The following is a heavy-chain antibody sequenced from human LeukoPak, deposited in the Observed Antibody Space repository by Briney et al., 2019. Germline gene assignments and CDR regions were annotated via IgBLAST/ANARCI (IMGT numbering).Heavy chain of an antibody. CDR2: INAGNGNT. D-gene: IGHD6-19*01. CDR1: GYTFTSYA. V-gene: IGHV1-3*01. Sequence: ASVKVSCKASGYTFTSYATHWVRQAPGQRLEWMGWINAGNGNTKYSQKFQGRVTITRDTSASTAYMELSSLRSEDTAVYYCARSGLIAVATSFDYWGQGTLVTVSS. CDR3: ARSGLIAVATSFDY. J-gene: IGHJ4*02.